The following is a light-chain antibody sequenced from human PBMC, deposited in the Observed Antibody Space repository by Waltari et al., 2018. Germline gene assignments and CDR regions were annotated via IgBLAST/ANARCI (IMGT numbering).Light chain of an antibody. CDR3: QQYGSSPTT. CDR2: AAS. CDR1: QSVRNYY. V-gene: IGKV3-20*01. Sequence: EFVLTQSPAPLSLSPGERATLPCWASQSVRNYYFAWYQQKPGQAPRLLIYAASTRAAGIPDRFSARGSGTDFTLTISRLEPEDFAVYYCQQYGSSPTTFGQGTKLEI. J-gene: IGKJ2*01.